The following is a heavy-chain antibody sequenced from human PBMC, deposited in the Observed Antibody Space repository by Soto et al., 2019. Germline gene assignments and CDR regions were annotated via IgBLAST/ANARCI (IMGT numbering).Heavy chain of an antibody. CDR1: GYTFTRSG. D-gene: IGHD5-12*01. V-gene: IGHV1-18*01. Sequence: QVQLVQSGAEVKKPGASVKVSCKASGYTFTRSGISWVRQAPGQGLEWMGWISTYNGDTNYAQTFQGRVTMTTDRSTSTVYIELRSLRSDYTAVYYCAREGVAPYYYYFMDVCVQGTPVTVSS. CDR3: AREGVAPYYYYFMDV. J-gene: IGHJ6*02. CDR2: ISTYNGDT.